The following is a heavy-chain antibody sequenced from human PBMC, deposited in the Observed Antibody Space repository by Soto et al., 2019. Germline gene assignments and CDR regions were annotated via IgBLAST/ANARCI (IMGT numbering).Heavy chain of an antibody. CDR1: GDSSSTYY. CDR2: INYSGRS. CDR3: ARSYCADSVSCNWFDP. Sequence: QVQLQESGPGLVKSSETLSLTCSVSGDSSSTYYWGWIRQPPGKGLEWIGYINYSGRSNHTPSLKSRLSISVDASKNQVSLKLTSVTAADTAVYYWARSYCADSVSCNWFDPWGQGTLVVVSS. D-gene: IGHD2-8*02. J-gene: IGHJ5*02. V-gene: IGHV4-59*01.